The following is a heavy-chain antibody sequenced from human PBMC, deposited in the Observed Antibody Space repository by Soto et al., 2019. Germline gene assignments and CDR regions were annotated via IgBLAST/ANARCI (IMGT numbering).Heavy chain of an antibody. Sequence: GASVKVSCKASGYTFTGYYMHWVRQAPGQGLEWMGWINPNSGGTNYAQKFQGWVTMTRDTSISTAYMELSRLRSDDTAVYYCARDQWVGTTPYGMDVWGQGTTVTVSS. D-gene: IGHD1-1*01. CDR1: GYTFTGYY. V-gene: IGHV1-2*04. J-gene: IGHJ6*02. CDR3: ARDQWVGTTPYGMDV. CDR2: INPNSGGT.